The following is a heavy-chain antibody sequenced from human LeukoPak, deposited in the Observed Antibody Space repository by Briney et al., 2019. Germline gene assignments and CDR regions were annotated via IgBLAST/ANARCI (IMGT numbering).Heavy chain of an antibody. V-gene: IGHV4-59*08. CDR3: ARRNTADASIDF. CDR2: VFYSGSN. D-gene: IGHD4-17*01. CDR1: GGSIIGHW. Sequence: KPSETLSLTCSVSGGSIIGHWWSWIRQPPGKGLEWIGDVFYSGSNNYNPSLKSRLTISLDTSKNQFSLNLRSVTATDTAMYYCARRNTADASIDFWGQGTLVTACS. J-gene: IGHJ4*02.